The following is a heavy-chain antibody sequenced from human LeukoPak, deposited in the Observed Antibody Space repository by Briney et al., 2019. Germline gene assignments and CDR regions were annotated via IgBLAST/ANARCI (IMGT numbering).Heavy chain of an antibody. D-gene: IGHD3-10*01. CDR1: GFTVSSHY. J-gene: IGHJ6*03. V-gene: IGHV3-53*01. CDR3: ARSLRVRGVPDYMDV. CDR2: IHKNAIT. Sequence: GGSLRLSCAASGFTVSSHYMTWVRQAPGHRLEWVSVIHKNAITYYADTVKGRFTISRDNSKNMLYLQMNRLRAEDTAVYYCARSLRVRGVPDYMDVWGKGTTVIISS.